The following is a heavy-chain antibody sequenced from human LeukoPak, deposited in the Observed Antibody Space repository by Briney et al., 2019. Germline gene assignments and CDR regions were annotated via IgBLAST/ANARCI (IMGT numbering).Heavy chain of an antibody. CDR2: MHPNSENT. J-gene: IGHJ4*02. D-gene: IGHD6-19*01. V-gene: IGHV1-8*02. Sequence: ASVKVSCKASGYTFTICDTKWARHAPAQGLEWMGGMHPNSENTGCAEKFQARVTISRNTSISTAYKELSGQRYEHTAVYYCARGFRIAVDQIFSLDHWGQGTLVTVSS. CDR1: GYTFTICD. CDR3: ARGFRIAVDQIFSLDH.